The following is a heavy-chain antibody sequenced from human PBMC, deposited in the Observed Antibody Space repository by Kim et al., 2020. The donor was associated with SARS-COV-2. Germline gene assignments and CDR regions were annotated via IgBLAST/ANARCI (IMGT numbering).Heavy chain of an antibody. CDR2: IKQDGRDY. J-gene: IGHJ3*02. Sequence: GGSLRLSCAASGFTFSSYWMSWVRQAPGQGLVWVATIKQDGRDYYYLDSVKCRFTISSVNAKNSLYLQLTCLRAEDTAVYYFSFFLFYI. D-gene: IGHD3-3*01. V-gene: IGHV3-7*01. CDR1: GFTFSSYW. CDR3: SFFLFYI.